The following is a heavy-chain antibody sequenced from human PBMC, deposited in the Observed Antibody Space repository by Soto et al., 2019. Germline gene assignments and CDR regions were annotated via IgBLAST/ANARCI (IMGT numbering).Heavy chain of an antibody. CDR1: GFTFSSYS. CDR2: ISSSSSYI. J-gene: IGHJ5*02. Sequence: GGSLRLSCAASGFTFSSYSMNWVRQAPGKGLEWVSSISSSSSYIYYADSVKGRFTISRDNAKNSLYLQMNSLRAEDTAVYYCAREDQTIVATTAYNWFDPWGQGTLVTVSS. CDR3: AREDQTIVATTAYNWFDP. D-gene: IGHD5-12*01. V-gene: IGHV3-21*01.